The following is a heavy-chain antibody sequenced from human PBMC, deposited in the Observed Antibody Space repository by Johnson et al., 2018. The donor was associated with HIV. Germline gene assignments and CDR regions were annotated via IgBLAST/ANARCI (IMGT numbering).Heavy chain of an antibody. J-gene: IGHJ3*02. Sequence: VQLVESGGGVVQPGRSLRLSCAASGFIFSSYAMSWVRQAPGKGLEWVSAISGSGGSTYYADAVKGRFTISRDNSDNTFFLQMNGLRADDTAMYYFALCASCFIAFDIWGQGTMVTVSS. CDR1: GFIFSSYA. CDR2: ISGSGGST. V-gene: IGHV3-23*04. D-gene: IGHD2-2*01. CDR3: ALCASCFIAFDI.